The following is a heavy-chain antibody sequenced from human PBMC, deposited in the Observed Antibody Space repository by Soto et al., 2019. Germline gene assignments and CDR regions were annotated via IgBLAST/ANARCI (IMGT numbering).Heavy chain of an antibody. J-gene: IGHJ4*02. Sequence: GASVKVSCKASGGTFSSYAISWVRQAPGQGLEWMGGIIPIFGTANYAQKLQGRVTMTTDTSTSTAYMELRSLRSDDTAVYYCAGDSSSWPDYWGQGTLVTVSS. D-gene: IGHD6-13*01. CDR2: IIPIFGTA. V-gene: IGHV1-69*05. CDR3: AGDSSSWPDY. CDR1: GGTFSSYA.